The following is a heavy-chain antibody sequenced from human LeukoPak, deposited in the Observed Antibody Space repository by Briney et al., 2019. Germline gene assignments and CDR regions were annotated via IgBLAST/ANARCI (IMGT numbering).Heavy chain of an antibody. CDR1: GGSISSYY. J-gene: IGHJ4*02. Sequence: SETLSPTCTVSGGSISSYYWSWIRQPPGKGLEWIGSIYYSGSTYCNPSLKSRVTISVDTSKNQFSLKLSSATAADTAVYYCASNSDYYGSGSYYTFDYWGQGTLVTVSS. CDR2: IYYSGST. D-gene: IGHD3-10*01. CDR3: ASNSDYYGSGSYYTFDY. V-gene: IGHV4-39*01.